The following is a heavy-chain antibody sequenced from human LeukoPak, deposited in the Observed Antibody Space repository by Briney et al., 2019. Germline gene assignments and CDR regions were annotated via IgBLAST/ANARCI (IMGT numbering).Heavy chain of an antibody. V-gene: IGHV5-51*01. CDR2: IYPGDSDT. CDR3: TRQRYCSGGTCYPDY. CDR1: GYSFTTYW. Sequence: GESLKISCRGSGYSFTTYWIGWVRQMPGKGLEWMGIIYPGDSDTRYFPSFQGQVTISADKSIDTAYLQWSSLRASDTAIYYCTRQRYCSGGTCYPDYWGQGTLVTVSS. D-gene: IGHD2-15*01. J-gene: IGHJ4*02.